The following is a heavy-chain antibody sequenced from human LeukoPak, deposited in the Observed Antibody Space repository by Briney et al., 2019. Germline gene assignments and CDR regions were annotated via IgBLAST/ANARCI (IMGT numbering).Heavy chain of an antibody. CDR1: GFTFSSYA. J-gene: IGHJ4*02. Sequence: GASLRLSCSASGFTFSSYAMIWVRQAPGKGLEWVSAISGSGGSTYYADSAKGRFTISRDNSKNTLYLQMNSLRAEDTAVYYCAKDRRSYSYFPDYWGQGTLVTVSS. CDR3: AKDRRSYSYFPDY. D-gene: IGHD1-26*01. V-gene: IGHV3-23*01. CDR2: ISGSGGST.